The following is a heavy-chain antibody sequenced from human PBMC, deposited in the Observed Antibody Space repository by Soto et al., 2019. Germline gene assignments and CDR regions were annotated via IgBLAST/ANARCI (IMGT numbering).Heavy chain of an antibody. V-gene: IGHV3-48*01. Sequence: EVQLVESGGGLVQPGGSLSLPCEASGFTFSSYSMNWFRQAPGKGLEWVSYISSSSSTIYYADSVKGRFTISRDNAKNSLYLQMNSLRAEDTAVYYCAGEADYLNWFDPWGQGTLVTVSS. J-gene: IGHJ5*02. CDR3: AGEADYLNWFDP. D-gene: IGHD4-17*01. CDR2: ISSSSSTI. CDR1: GFTFSSYS.